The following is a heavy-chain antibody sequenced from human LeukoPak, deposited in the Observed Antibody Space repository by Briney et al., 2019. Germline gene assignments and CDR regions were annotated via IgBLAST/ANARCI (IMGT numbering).Heavy chain of an antibody. CDR1: GYSFTSYW. J-gene: IGHJ4*02. CDR2: IYPGDSDT. V-gene: IGHV5-51*01. CDR3: ASRGTGYSSSWYI. D-gene: IGHD6-13*01. Sequence: GESLKIYGKGSGYSFTSYWIGWVRQMPGKGLEWMGIIYPGDSDTRYSPSFQGQVTISADKSISTAYLQWSSLKASDTAIYYCASRGTGYSSSWYIWGQGTLVTVSS.